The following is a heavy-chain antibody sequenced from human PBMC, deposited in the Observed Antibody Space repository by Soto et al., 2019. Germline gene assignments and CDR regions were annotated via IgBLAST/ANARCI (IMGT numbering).Heavy chain of an antibody. V-gene: IGHV1-69*13. CDR2: IIPILGTA. CDR3: ARGPSRSSWLIPSYYYYGMDV. CDR1: GGTFSSYA. J-gene: IGHJ6*02. Sequence: EASVRVSCKASGGTFSSYAIGWVRQAPGQGLEWMGGIIPILGTANYAQKFQGRVTITADESTSTAYMELSSLRSEDTAVYYCARGPSRSSWLIPSYYYYGMDVWGQGTTVTVSS. D-gene: IGHD6-13*01.